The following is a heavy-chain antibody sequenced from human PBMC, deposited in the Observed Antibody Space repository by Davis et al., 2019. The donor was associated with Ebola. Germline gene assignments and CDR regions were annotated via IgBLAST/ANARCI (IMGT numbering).Heavy chain of an antibody. CDR2: INTNTGNP. Sequence: ASVKVSCKASGYTFNLYGISWVRQAPGQGLEWMGWINTNTGNPTYAQGFTGRFVFSLDTSVSTAYLQISSLKAEDTAVYYCAREGYYDFWSGYYSPDYWGQGTLVTVSS. J-gene: IGHJ4*02. D-gene: IGHD3-3*01. CDR3: AREGYYDFWSGYYSPDY. CDR1: GYTFNLYG. V-gene: IGHV7-4-1*02.